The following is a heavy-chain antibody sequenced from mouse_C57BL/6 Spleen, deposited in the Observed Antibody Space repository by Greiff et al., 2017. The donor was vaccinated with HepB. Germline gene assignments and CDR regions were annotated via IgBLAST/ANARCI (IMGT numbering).Heavy chain of an antibody. CDR3: ARSYSNYERALYYYAMDY. V-gene: IGHV1-82*01. J-gene: IGHJ4*01. D-gene: IGHD2-5*01. CDR2: IYPGDGDT. CDR1: GYAFSSSW. Sequence: QVQLQQSGPELVKPGASVKISCKASGYAFSSSWMNWVKQRPGKGLEWIGRIYPGDGDTNYNGKFKGKATLTADKSSSTAYMQLSSLTSEDSAVYFCARSYSNYERALYYYAMDYWGQGTSVTVSS.